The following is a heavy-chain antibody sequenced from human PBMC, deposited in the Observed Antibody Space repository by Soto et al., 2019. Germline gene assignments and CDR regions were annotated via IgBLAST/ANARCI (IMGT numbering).Heavy chain of an antibody. Sequence: GGSLRLSWAASGFTVSSNYMSCVRQAPGKGLEWVSVIYSGGSTYYADSVKGRFTISRDNYKNTLYLQMNSLRAEDTAVYYCARGSGYESDRVDYWGQGTLVTVSS. D-gene: IGHD5-12*01. CDR3: ARGSGYESDRVDY. J-gene: IGHJ4*02. V-gene: IGHV3-66*01. CDR2: IYSGGST. CDR1: GFTVSSNY.